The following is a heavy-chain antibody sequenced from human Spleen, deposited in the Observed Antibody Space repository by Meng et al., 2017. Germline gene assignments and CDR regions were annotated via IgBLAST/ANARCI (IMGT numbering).Heavy chain of an antibody. V-gene: IGHV4-61*01. CDR3: ARDYDILTGLGGFDP. CDR1: GGSVSSGSYY. CDR2: IYYSGST. D-gene: IGHD3-9*01. Sequence: QVPSRESSPGLGKLSQTQSLTLTVSGGSVSSGSYYWSWIRQPPGKGLEWIGYIYYSGSTNYNPSLKSRVTISVDTSKNQFSLKLSSVTAADTAVYYCARDYDILTGLGGFDPWGQGTLVTVSS. J-gene: IGHJ5*02.